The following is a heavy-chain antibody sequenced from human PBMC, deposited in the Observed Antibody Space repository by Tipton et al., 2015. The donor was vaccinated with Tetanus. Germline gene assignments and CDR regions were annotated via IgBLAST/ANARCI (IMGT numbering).Heavy chain of an antibody. V-gene: IGHV1-18*01. Sequence: QLVQSGAEVKKPGASVKVSCKASGYTFTSYGISWVRQAPGQGLGGMGWISAYNGNTNYAQKLQGRVTMTTDTSTSTAYMELRSLRSDDTAGYYCARDPRNGIAAAAWFDPGGQGTLVTVSS. J-gene: IGHJ5*02. D-gene: IGHD6-13*01. CDR1: GYTFTSYG. CDR2: ISAYNGNT. CDR3: ARDPRNGIAAAAWFDP.